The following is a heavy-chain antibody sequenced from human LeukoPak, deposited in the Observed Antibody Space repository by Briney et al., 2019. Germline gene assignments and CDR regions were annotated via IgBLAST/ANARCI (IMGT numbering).Heavy chain of an antibody. V-gene: IGHV3-53*01. CDR2: IYSGGST. Sequence: GGSLRLSCAASGFTVSSNHMSWVRQAPGKGLEWVSVIYSGGSTYYADSVKGRFTISRDNSKNTLYLQMNSLRAEDTAVYYCARAGYCSGTSCFTPTFYYYYMDVWGKGTAVTVSS. D-gene: IGHD2-2*02. CDR1: GFTVSSNH. CDR3: ARAGYCSGTSCFTPTFYYYYMDV. J-gene: IGHJ6*03.